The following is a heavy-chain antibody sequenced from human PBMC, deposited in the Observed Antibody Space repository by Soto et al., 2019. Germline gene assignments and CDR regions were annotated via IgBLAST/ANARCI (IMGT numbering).Heavy chain of an antibody. Sequence: ASVKVSCKASGYTFTSYAMHWVRQAPGQRLEWMGWINAGNGNTKYSQKFQGRVTITRDTSASTAYMELSSLRSEDTAVYYCARDLDYYDSSGPYDYWGQGTLVTVSS. CDR2: INAGNGNT. D-gene: IGHD3-22*01. V-gene: IGHV1-3*01. J-gene: IGHJ4*02. CDR3: ARDLDYYDSSGPYDY. CDR1: GYTFTSYA.